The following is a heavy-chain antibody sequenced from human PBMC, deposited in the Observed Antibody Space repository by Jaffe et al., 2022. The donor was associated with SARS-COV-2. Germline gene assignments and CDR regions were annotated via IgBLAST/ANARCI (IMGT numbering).Heavy chain of an antibody. V-gene: IGHV3-64D*09. CDR1: GFSFNNYF. CDR2: ISNNGDHT. Sequence: EVQLVESGGGLVQPGGSLRLSCSASGFSFNNYFMHWVRLAPGKGLQYVSTISNNGDHTYYADSVKGRFTISRDNSRNTLYLQMASLRADDTSLYYCVKDRSGTWSFDYWGQGTLVTVSS. CDR3: VKDRSGTWSFDY. D-gene: IGHD1-26*01. J-gene: IGHJ4*02.